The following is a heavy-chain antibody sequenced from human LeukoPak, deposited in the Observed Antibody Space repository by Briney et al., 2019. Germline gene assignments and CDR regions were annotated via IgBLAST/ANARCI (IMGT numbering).Heavy chain of an antibody. V-gene: IGHV5-51*01. D-gene: IGHD4-11*01. Sequence: GESLKISCKGSGYNFTSYWIGWVRQMPGKGLEWMGIIYPGDSDTRYSPSFQGQVTISADKSISTASLQWSSLKASDTAMYYCARLYGERTTVTTFSYYYYYMVVWGKGTTVTVSS. CDR2: IYPGDSDT. CDR3: ARLYGERTTVTTFSYYYYYMVV. J-gene: IGHJ6*03. CDR1: GYNFTSYW.